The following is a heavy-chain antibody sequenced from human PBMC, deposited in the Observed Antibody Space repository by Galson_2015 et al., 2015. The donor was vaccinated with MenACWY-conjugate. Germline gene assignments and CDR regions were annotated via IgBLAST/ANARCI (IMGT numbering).Heavy chain of an antibody. D-gene: IGHD4-17*01. J-gene: IGHJ4*02. CDR3: ARHPAGVYGDSENIDY. CDR1: GYSFGNYW. V-gene: IGHV5-51*01. Sequence: QSGAEVKKPGESLRVSCTGSGYSFGNYWIAWVRQMPGKGLEWMGIIYPGDSDTRYSPSFQGQVTISADKSITTAYLQWSSVKASDTAIYYCARHPAGVYGDSENIDYWGQGTLVTVSS. CDR2: IYPGDSDT.